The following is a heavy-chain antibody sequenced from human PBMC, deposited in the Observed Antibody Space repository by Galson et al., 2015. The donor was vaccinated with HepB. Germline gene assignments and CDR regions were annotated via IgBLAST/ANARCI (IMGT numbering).Heavy chain of an antibody. CDR3: ARVEGKYCSSTSCYTQRDYYYYYMDV. CDR1: GFTFSSYS. V-gene: IGHV3-21*01. CDR2: ISSSSSYI. Sequence: LRLSCAASGFTFSSYSMNWVRQAPGKGLEWVSSISSSSSYIYYADSVKGRFTISRDNAKSSLYLQMNSLRAEDTAVYYCARVEGKYCSSTSCYTQRDYYYYYMDVWGKGTTVTVSS. J-gene: IGHJ6*03. D-gene: IGHD2-2*02.